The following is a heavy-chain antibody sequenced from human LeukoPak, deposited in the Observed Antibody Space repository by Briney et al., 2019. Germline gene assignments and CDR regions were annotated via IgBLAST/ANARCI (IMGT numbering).Heavy chain of an antibody. CDR1: GFTFNSHD. J-gene: IGHJ4*02. Sequence: PEGSLRLSCGASGFTFNSHDMHWVRRAPGKGLEWVAFIRYDGYKRYYGDFGKGRFTISRDKSNNTLFLQMNSLRGDDTAVYYCARGVAGSAFDYWGQGTLVAVSS. D-gene: IGHD2-21*01. CDR2: IRYDGYKR. V-gene: IGHV3-30*02. CDR3: ARGVAGSAFDY.